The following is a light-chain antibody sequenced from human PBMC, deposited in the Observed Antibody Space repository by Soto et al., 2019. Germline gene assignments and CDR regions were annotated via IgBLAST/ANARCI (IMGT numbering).Light chain of an antibody. CDR2: GAS. J-gene: IGKJ4*01. CDR1: QDISIY. CDR3: QQLHSFVLT. Sequence: IHLTQSPSSLSASIGDRVPITCRASQDISIYLAWYQQKSGEAPRLLIYGASTLQSGVPSRFSGSRSGTDFTLTIRGLQPEDFATYYCQQLHSFVLTFGGGTKVEMK. V-gene: IGKV1-9*01.